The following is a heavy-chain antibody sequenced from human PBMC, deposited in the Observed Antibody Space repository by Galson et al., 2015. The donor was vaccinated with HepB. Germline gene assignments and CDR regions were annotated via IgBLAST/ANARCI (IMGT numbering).Heavy chain of an antibody. J-gene: IGHJ5*02. CDR2: ISASGGST. D-gene: IGHD2-2*01. CDR3: ARDQYCSSSNCYGWFDP. Sequence: SLRLSCAASGFTFSAYVMSWVRQAPGKGLEWVSGISASGGSTSYADSVKGRFTISRDNSKNTLYLQMNSLRAEDTAVYYCARDQYCSSSNCYGWFDPWGQGTLVTVSS. CDR1: GFTFSAYV. V-gene: IGHV3-23*01.